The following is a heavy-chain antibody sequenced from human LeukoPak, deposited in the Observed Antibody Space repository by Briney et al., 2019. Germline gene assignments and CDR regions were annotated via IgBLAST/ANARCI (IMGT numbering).Heavy chain of an antibody. CDR1: GFTFSSYW. J-gene: IGHJ3*02. D-gene: IGHD1-20*01. CDR3: TRELITESRVPCVFDI. Sequence: GGSLRLSCAASGFTFSSYWMSWVRQAPGKGLEWVANIKQDGSEKYYVDSLKGRFTISRDNAKNSLYPQMISLRAEDTAVYYCTRELITESRVPCVFDIWGQGTLVTVSS. CDR2: IKQDGSEK. V-gene: IGHV3-7*01.